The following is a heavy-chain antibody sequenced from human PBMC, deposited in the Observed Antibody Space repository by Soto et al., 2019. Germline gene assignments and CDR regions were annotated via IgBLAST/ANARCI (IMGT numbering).Heavy chain of an antibody. CDR1: GFTFSSYA. D-gene: IGHD4-17*01. Sequence: GGSLRLSCAASGFTFSSYAMSWVRQAPGKGLEWASAISGSGGSTYYADSVKGRFTISRDNSKNTLYLQMNSLRAEDTAVYYCAKRLKGDYGEGVLPDYYGMDVWGQGTTVTVSS. CDR3: AKRLKGDYGEGVLPDYYGMDV. J-gene: IGHJ6*02. V-gene: IGHV3-23*01. CDR2: ISGSGGST.